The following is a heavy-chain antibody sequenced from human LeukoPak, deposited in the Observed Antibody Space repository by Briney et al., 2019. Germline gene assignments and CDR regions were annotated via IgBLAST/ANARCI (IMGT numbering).Heavy chain of an antibody. V-gene: IGHV1-3*01. D-gene: IGHD3-10*01. CDR1: GYTFTSYA. J-gene: IGHJ4*02. Sequence: ASVKASRKASGYTFTSYAMHWVRQAPGQRLEWMGWINAGNGNTKYSQKFQGRVTITRDTSASTAYMELSSLRSEDTAVYYCAREGREGNFDYWGQGTLVTVSS. CDR3: AREGREGNFDY. CDR2: INAGNGNT.